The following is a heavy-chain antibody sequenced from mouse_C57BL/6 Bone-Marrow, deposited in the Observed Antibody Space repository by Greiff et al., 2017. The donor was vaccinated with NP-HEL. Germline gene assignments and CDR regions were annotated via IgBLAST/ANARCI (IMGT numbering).Heavy chain of an antibody. CDR1: GFSLTSYG. V-gene: IGHV2-2*01. CDR3: ARNSPFYYYGSSYFDY. D-gene: IGHD1-1*01. J-gene: IGHJ2*01. Sequence: VQLQQSGPGLVQPSQSLSITCTVSGFSLTSYGVHWVRQSPGKGLEWLGVICSGGSTDYNAAFISRLSISKDNSKSQVFFKMNSLQADDTAIYYCARNSPFYYYGSSYFDYWGQGTTLTVSS. CDR2: ICSGGST.